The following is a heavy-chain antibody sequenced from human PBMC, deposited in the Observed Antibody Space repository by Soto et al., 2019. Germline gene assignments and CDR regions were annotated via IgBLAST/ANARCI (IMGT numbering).Heavy chain of an antibody. Sequence: ETLSLTCTVPGGSIAISSHFWGWVRQPPGKGLEWIGTIYFTGNTYYTPSLKSRLTMSIDTSKNEFSLGLNSVTAADTAVYYCEGQTFTIAAASYGRSNWFDPWGPGTLVTVSS. D-gene: IGHD6-25*01. CDR3: EGQTFTIAAASYGRSNWFDP. J-gene: IGHJ5*02. V-gene: IGHV4-39*01. CDR2: IYFTGNT. CDR1: GGSIAISSHF.